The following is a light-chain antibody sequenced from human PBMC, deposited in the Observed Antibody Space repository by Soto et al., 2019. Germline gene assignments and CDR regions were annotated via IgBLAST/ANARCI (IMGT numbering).Light chain of an antibody. Sequence: EIVLTQSPCTLSLSPGERATLSCRASQSVSSNFLDWYQQKPGQAPKLLISGASIKDTGIPDRFSGSGSGTDFTLSISRLEPEDFALYYCQQYGSSPGTFGQGTKLEIK. CDR3: QQYGSSPGT. CDR1: QSVSSNF. V-gene: IGKV3-20*01. J-gene: IGKJ2*02. CDR2: GAS.